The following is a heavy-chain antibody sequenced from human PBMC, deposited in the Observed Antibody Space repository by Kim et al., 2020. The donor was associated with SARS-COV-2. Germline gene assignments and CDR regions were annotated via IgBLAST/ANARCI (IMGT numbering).Heavy chain of an antibody. D-gene: IGHD6-13*01. Sequence: GGSLRLSCAASGFTFSSYSMNWVRQAPGKGLEWVSSISSSSSYIYYADSVKGRFTISRDNAKNSLYLQMNSLRAEDTAVYYCARDGGGSSWYRDYYYYGMDVWGQGTTVTVSS. J-gene: IGHJ6*02. CDR3: ARDGGGSSWYRDYYYYGMDV. CDR2: ISSSSSYI. V-gene: IGHV3-21*01. CDR1: GFTFSSYS.